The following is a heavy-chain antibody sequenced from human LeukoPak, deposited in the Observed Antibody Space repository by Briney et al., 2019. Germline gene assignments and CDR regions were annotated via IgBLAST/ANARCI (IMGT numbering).Heavy chain of an antibody. CDR1: GFTFSNAW. D-gene: IGHD3-10*01. V-gene: IGHV3-15*01. CDR3: TTRSIWFGAANLDY. Sequence: GGSLRLSCAASGFTFSNAWMSWVRQAPGKGLEWVGRIKSKTDAGTTDYAAPVKGRFTISRDDSKNTLYLQMNSLKTEDTAVYYCTTRSIWFGAANLDYWGQGTLVTVSS. CDR2: IKSKTDAGTT. J-gene: IGHJ4*02.